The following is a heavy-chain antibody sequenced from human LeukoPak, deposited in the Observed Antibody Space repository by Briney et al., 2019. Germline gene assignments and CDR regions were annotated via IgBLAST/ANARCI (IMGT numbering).Heavy chain of an antibody. V-gene: IGHV1-46*01. Sequence: GASVKVSCKASGYSFANYYIHWVRQVPGQGLEWMGIINPNTNSARCAQKFQDRVTMTRDTSTNTGYMELSSLGSEGTAVYYCARGVTSTSGWYGTDYWGQGTLVTVSS. CDR1: GYSFANYY. J-gene: IGHJ4*02. CDR2: INPNTNSA. CDR3: ARGVTSTSGWYGTDY. D-gene: IGHD6-19*01.